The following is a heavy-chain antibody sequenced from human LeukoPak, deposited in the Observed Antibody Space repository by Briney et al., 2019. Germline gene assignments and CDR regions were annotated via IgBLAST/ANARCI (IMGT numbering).Heavy chain of an antibody. V-gene: IGHV3-53*01. CDR2: IYSGGST. CDR1: GFTVSSNY. J-gene: IGHJ3*02. Sequence: GGSLRLSCAASGFTVSSNYMSWVRQAPGKGLEWVSVIYSGGSTYYADSVKGRFTITRDNSKNTLYLQMNSLRAEDTAVYYCAREGYCSSTSCYTLGDAFDIWGQGTMVTVSS. CDR3: AREGYCSSTSCYTLGDAFDI. D-gene: IGHD2-2*02.